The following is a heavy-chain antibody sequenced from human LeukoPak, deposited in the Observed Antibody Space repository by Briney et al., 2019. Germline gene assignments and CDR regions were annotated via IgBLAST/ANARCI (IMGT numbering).Heavy chain of an antibody. CDR2: MYIDGST. CDR1: GGSVSSNSYY. D-gene: IGHD3-22*01. Sequence: SQTLSLACTVSGGSVSSNSYYWSWVRQPAGKGLEWIGRMYIDGSTNYNPSLRSRVTVSVDTSKNQFSLKLSSVTAADTAVYYCARNTEYYYDSSGYYGDNWFDPWGQGTLVTVSS. CDR3: ARNTEYYYDSSGYYGDNWFDP. J-gene: IGHJ5*02. V-gene: IGHV4-61*02.